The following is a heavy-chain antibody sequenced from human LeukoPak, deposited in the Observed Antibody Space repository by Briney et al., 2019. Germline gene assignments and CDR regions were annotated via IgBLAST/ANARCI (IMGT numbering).Heavy chain of an antibody. CDR1: GFTFSTYW. CDR3: ARGVGGADY. Sequence: GGSLRLSCEGSGFTFSTYWMSWVRQAPGKGLEWVANINHDGSEKYYVDSVKGRFTISRDNAKNSLYLQMNSLRAEDTAVYYCARGVGGADYWGQGTLVTVSS. D-gene: IGHD2-21*01. V-gene: IGHV3-7*01. J-gene: IGHJ4*02. CDR2: INHDGSEK.